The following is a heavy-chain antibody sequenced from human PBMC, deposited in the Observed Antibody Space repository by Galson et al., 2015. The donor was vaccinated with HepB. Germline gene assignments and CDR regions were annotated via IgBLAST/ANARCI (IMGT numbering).Heavy chain of an antibody. CDR1: GLNFKSHT. CDR3: AKDSVSGSYLPTYFDH. D-gene: IGHD6-19*01. Sequence: SLRLSCAASGLNFKSHTMTWVRQAPGKGLQWVSSISGSGAFTYYADAVKGRFTISRDNSRNTLYLQMNSLRAEDTAVYFCAKDSVSGSYLPTYFDHWGQGALVTVSS. J-gene: IGHJ4*02. V-gene: IGHV3-23*01. CDR2: ISGSGAFT.